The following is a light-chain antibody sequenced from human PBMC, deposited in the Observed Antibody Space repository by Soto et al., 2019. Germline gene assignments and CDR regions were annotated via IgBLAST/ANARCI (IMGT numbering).Light chain of an antibody. CDR2: RNT. V-gene: IGLV1-40*01. Sequence: QSVLTQPPSVSGAPGQRVTISCTGSSSNIGAGYDVHWYQQPPGTAPKLLIYRNTNRPSGVPDRFSGSKSGTSASLAITGLQAEDEADYYCQSYDSSVSGSVFGGGTKVTVL. J-gene: IGLJ3*02. CDR3: QSYDSSVSGSV. CDR1: SSNIGAGYD.